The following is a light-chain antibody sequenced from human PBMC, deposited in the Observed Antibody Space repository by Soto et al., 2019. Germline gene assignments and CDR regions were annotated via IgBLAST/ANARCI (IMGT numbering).Light chain of an antibody. V-gene: IGKV1-5*01. Sequence: DIQLTQSPSTLSASVGDRVTITCRASQSISSWLAWYQQKPGKAPKLLIYEASSLEIGVPLRFSGSGSGTDFTLTISSLQADDFAVYFCQQYNSSSWTFGQGTKVEAK. J-gene: IGKJ1*01. CDR2: EAS. CDR1: QSISSW. CDR3: QQYNSSSWT.